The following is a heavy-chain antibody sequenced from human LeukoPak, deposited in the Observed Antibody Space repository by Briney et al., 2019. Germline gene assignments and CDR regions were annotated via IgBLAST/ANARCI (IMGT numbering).Heavy chain of an antibody. D-gene: IGHD3-22*01. CDR1: GYTFTGYY. V-gene: IGHV1-2*06. Sequence: ASVKVSCKASGYTFTGYYMHWVRQAPGQGREWMGRINPNSGGTNYVQKFQGRVTTTRDTSTSTAYMELSRLRSDDTAVYYCARGPFVYYYDSSGSEIDYWGQGTLVTVSS. J-gene: IGHJ4*02. CDR2: INPNSGGT. CDR3: ARGPFVYYYDSSGSEIDY.